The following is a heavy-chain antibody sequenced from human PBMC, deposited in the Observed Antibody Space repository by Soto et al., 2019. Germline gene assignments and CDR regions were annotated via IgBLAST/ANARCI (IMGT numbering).Heavy chain of an antibody. CDR2: LSNTGRRT. CDR1: VFPLGANA. D-gene: IGHD1-26*01. Sequence: LRLSCVVSVFPLGANAMSWVRQAPGKGLEWVSGLSNTGRRTSYADSVEGRFNISRDNSENTVYLQMNSLRVEDTAVYYCATEMGATQGPFDNWGQGTLVTVSS. J-gene: IGHJ4*02. CDR3: ATEMGATQGPFDN. V-gene: IGHV3-23*01.